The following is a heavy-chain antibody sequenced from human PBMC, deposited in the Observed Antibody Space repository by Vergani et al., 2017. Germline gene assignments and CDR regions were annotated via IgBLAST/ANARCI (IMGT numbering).Heavy chain of an antibody. CDR1: GFTFSSYA. CDR2: ISYDGSNK. V-gene: IGHV3-30*01. D-gene: IGHD4-17*01. J-gene: IGHJ4*02. CDR3: ARDRGYYGYFDY. Sequence: QVQLVESGGGVVQPGRSLRLSCAASGFTFSSYAMHWVRQAPGKGLEWVAVISYDGSNKYYADSVKGRFTISRDNSKNTLYLQMNSLRAEDTAVYYCARDRGYYGYFDYWGQGTLVTVSS.